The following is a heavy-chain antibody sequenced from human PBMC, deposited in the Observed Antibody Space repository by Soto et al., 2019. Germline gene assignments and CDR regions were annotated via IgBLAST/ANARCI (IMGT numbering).Heavy chain of an antibody. D-gene: IGHD3-16*02. CDR3: ARAPSEYIWGSYLRYFEY. CDR1: GFPFINYA. V-gene: IGHV3-23*01. Sequence: EVELLESGGAFIQPGGSLRLSCAASGFPFINYAMAWVLQASGKGMEWVSGISGNSGHAFYADSVKGRFTSSRDNSRNTLYLQMESLRAEDTATYYCARAPSEYIWGSYLRYFEYWGQGTLVAVSS. CDR2: ISGNSGHA. J-gene: IGHJ4*02.